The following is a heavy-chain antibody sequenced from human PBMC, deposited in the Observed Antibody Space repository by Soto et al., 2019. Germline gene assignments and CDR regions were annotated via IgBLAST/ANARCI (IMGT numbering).Heavy chain of an antibody. V-gene: IGHV5-51*01. CDR3: ARIPADFWSAYPVDGMAA. J-gene: IGHJ6*02. D-gene: IGHD3-3*01. CDR2: IYPGDSDT. Sequence: GESLKISCKGSGYSFTSYWIGWVRQMPGKGLEWMGIIYPGDSDTRYSPSFQGQVTISADKSISTAYLQWSSLKASDTAMYYCARIPADFWSAYPVDGMAAWGQGTTVTVSS. CDR1: GYSFTSYW.